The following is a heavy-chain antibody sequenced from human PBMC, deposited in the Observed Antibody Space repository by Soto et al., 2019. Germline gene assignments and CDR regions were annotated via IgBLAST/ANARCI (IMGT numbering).Heavy chain of an antibody. CDR3: ARTAPMDAGDKYYYDF. J-gene: IGHJ4*02. V-gene: IGHV1-69*13. CDR1: GGTFSTFG. Sequence: SVKVSCKTSGGTFSTFGISWVRQAPGQGLEWMGGIIPFFGTAEYSQKFEDRITITADESTNTVYMDLRSLTSEDTAIYYCARTAPMDAGDKYYYDFWGQGALVTAPQ. CDR2: IIPFFGTA. D-gene: IGHD3-16*01.